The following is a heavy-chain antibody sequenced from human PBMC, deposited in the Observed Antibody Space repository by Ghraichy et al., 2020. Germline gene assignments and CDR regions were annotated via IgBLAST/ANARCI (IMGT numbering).Heavy chain of an antibody. CDR3: ARQGRSIAARPIWFDP. CDR1: GGSISSYY. J-gene: IGHJ5*02. V-gene: IGHV4-4*09. CDR2: IYTSGST. D-gene: IGHD6-6*01. Sequence: ESLNISCTVSGGSISSYYWSWIRQPPGKGLEWIGYIYTSGSTNYNPSLKSRVTISVDTSKNQFSLKLSSVTAADTAVYYCARQGRSIAARPIWFDPWGQGTLVTVSS.